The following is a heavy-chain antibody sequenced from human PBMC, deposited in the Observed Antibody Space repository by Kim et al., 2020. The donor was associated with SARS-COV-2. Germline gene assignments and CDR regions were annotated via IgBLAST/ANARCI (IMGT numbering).Heavy chain of an antibody. CDR1: GFTFSSYW. J-gene: IGHJ4*02. V-gene: IGHV3-74*01. CDR3: ARSWWHYYFDS. Sequence: GGSLRLSCAASGFTFSSYWMHWVRQAPGKGLEWVSQIIEDASATTYADSVKGRFTISRDNAKNMLYLQMNSLRSEDTAVYYCARSWWHYYFDSCGQGTLV. CDR2: IIEDASAT. D-gene: IGHD2-15*01.